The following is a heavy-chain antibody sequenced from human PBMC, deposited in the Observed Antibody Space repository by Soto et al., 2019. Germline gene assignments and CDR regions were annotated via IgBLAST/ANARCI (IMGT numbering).Heavy chain of an antibody. D-gene: IGHD6-13*01. CDR3: TRVNSGSSSWYFPNDY. CDR1: GFTFSGYA. CDR2: ISNDGSNE. J-gene: IGHJ4*02. V-gene: IGHV3-30-3*01. Sequence: GGSLRLSCAASGFTFSGYAMYWVRQAPGKGLEWVAVISNDGSNEYYADSVKGRFTISRDNSKNTLYLQLNSLRPEDTAVYYCTRVNSGSSSWYFPNDYWGQGTLVTVSS.